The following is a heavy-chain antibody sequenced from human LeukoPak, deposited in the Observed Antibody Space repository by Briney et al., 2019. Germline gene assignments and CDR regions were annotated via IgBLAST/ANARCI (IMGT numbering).Heavy chain of an antibody. CDR1: GFTFSSYS. Sequence: GXSLRLSCAASGFTFSSYSMNWVRQAPGKGLEGVSYISSSSSTIYYADSVKGRFTIYRDNDKKSLYLQMNSLRAEDTAVYYCASSGGFDYWGQGTLVTVSS. CDR3: ASSGGFDY. J-gene: IGHJ4*02. CDR2: ISSSSSTI. V-gene: IGHV3-48*01. D-gene: IGHD2-15*01.